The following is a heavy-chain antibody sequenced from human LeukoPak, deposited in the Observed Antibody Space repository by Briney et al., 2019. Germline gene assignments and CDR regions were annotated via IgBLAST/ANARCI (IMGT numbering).Heavy chain of an antibody. V-gene: IGHV3-23*01. CDR1: GFTFSSYA. D-gene: IGHD3-22*01. J-gene: IGHJ4*02. Sequence: PGGSLRLSCAASGFTFSSYAMSWVRQAPEKGLEWVSALSGSGGNTYYADSVKGRFTISRDNSKSTLYLQMNSLRAEDTAVYYCAKSCCESSGYSDYWGQGTLVTVSS. CDR2: LSGSGGNT. CDR3: AKSCCESSGYSDY.